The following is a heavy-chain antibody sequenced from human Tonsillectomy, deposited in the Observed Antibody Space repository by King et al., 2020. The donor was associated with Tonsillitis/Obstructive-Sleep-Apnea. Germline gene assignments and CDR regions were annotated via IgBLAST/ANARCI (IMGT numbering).Heavy chain of an antibody. Sequence: QLVQSGGGVVQPGGSLRLSCAASGFTFSSYAMHWVRQAPGKGLEWVAVISYDGSNKYYTDSVKGRFTISRDNSKNTLYLQMNSLRAEDTAVYYFARDQGTMITFGGVIVRPGNAFDIWGQGTMVTVSS. CDR3: ARDQGTMITFGGVIVRPGNAFDI. CDR2: ISYDGSNK. V-gene: IGHV3-30*10. CDR1: GFTFSSYA. D-gene: IGHD3-16*02. J-gene: IGHJ3*02.